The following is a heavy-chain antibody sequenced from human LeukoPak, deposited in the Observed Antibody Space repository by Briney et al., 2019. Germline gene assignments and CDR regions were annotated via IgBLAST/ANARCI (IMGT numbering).Heavy chain of an antibody. CDR3: ARDPVLLWFGESKNWFDP. CDR2: INPSGGST. V-gene: IGHV1-46*01. D-gene: IGHD3-10*01. J-gene: IGHJ5*02. CDR1: GYTFTTYY. Sequence: GASVKVSCKASGYTFTTYYIHWVRQAPGQGLEWMGFINPSGGSTSYAQKFQGRVTMTRDTSISTAYMELSRLRSDDTAVYYCARDPVLLWFGESKNWFDPWGQGTLVTVSS.